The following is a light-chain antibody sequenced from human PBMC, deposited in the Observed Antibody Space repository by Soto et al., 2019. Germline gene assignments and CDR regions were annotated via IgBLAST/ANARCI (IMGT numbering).Light chain of an antibody. CDR2: GAS. J-gene: IGKJ1*01. V-gene: IGKV3-15*01. CDR1: QSVSSN. CDR3: QQYNNWRTWT. Sequence: EIVMTQSPATLSVSPGERATLSCRASQSVSSNLAWYQQKPGQAPRLLIYGASTRATGIPARFSGSGSGTEFTLTIGSLQSEDFAVYYCQQYNNWRTWTFGEGTKVDIK.